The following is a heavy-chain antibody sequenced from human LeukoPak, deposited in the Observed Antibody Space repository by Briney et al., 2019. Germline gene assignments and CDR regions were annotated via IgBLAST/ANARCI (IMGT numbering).Heavy chain of an antibody. CDR2: ISYSGSA. J-gene: IGHJ4*02. D-gene: IGHD3-10*01. Sequence: SGTLSLTCSVSGGSINNHIWSWIRQPPGKGLEWIGYISYSGSANYNPSLKSRVTISVDTSKNQFSLKVTSVTAADTAVYYCARDPVGTYYVDYWGQGTLVTVSS. CDR1: GGSINNHI. CDR3: ARDPVGTYYVDY. V-gene: IGHV4-59*11.